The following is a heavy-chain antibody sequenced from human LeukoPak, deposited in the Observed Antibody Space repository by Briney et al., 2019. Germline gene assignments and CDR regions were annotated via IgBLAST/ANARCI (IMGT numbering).Heavy chain of an antibody. V-gene: IGHV1-46*01. CDR3: AGVDSAIPDAFHI. D-gene: IGHD5-18*01. J-gene: IGHJ3*02. Sequence: ASVKVSCKASGYTFTSHFMHWVRQAPGQGLEWMGIINPRGGSTSYTQKFQGRVTMTRDTSTSTVYMELSSLRSEDTAVYYCAGVDSAIPDAFHIWGQGTMVTVSS. CDR2: INPRGGST. CDR1: GYTFTSHF.